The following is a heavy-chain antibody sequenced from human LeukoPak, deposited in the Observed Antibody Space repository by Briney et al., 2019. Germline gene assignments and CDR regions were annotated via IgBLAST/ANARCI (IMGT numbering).Heavy chain of an antibody. J-gene: IGHJ4*02. V-gene: IGHV4-59*08. CDR1: GTPISYYY. Sequence: SETLSLTCTVSGTPISYYYCSWLRQSPGKGLEWIGYIFYTGNTDYNPSLKNRVSITVSTSKNQFPLKLNSGTAADAAVYYCGRHGGGGYKYFTFWGQGTLVTVSS. CDR3: GRHGGGGYKYFTF. CDR2: IFYTGNT. D-gene: IGHD5-24*01.